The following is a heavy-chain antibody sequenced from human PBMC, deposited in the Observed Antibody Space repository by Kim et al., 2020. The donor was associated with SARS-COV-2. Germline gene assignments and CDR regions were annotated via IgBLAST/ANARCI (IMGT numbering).Heavy chain of an antibody. V-gene: IGHV4-34*01. CDR3: AREGTMIVVVTRAFDY. J-gene: IGHJ4*02. Sequence: SETLSLTCAVYGGSFSGYYWSWIRQPPGKGLEWIGEINHSGSTNYNPSLKSRVTISVDTSKNQFSPKLSSVTAADTAVYYCAREGTMIVVVTRAFDYWGQGTLVTVSS. CDR2: INHSGST. D-gene: IGHD3-22*01. CDR1: GGSFSGYY.